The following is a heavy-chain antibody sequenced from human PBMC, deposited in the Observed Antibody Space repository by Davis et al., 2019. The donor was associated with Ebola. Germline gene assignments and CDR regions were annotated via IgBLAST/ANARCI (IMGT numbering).Heavy chain of an antibody. Sequence: GESLKISCAASGFTFSGSAMHWVRQASGKGLGWVGRIRSKANSYATAYAASVKGRFTISRDDSKNTAYLQMNSLKTEDTAVYYCTSELLWFGEFTDDYWGQGTLVTVSS. CDR3: TSELLWFGEFTDDY. CDR1: GFTFSGSA. D-gene: IGHD3-10*01. CDR2: IRSKANSYAT. V-gene: IGHV3-73*01. J-gene: IGHJ4*02.